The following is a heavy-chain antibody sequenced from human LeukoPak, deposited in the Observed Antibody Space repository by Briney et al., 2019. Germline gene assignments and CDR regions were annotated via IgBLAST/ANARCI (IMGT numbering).Heavy chain of an antibody. CDR1: GFTFSSYW. CDR2: IKQDGSEK. CDR3: ARDRGTVTTGLPYYYYGMDV. Sequence: SGGSLRLSCAASGFTFSSYWMSWVRQAPGKGLEWVANIKQDGSEKYYVDSVKGRFTISRDNAKNSLYLQMNSLRAEDTAVYYCARDRGTVTTGLPYYYYGMDVWGQGTTVTVSS. V-gene: IGHV3-7*01. J-gene: IGHJ6*02. D-gene: IGHD4-17*01.